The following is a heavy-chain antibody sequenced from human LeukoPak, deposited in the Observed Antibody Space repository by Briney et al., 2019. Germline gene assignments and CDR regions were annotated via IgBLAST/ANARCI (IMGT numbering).Heavy chain of an antibody. CDR1: GYSISSGYY. CDR2: IYHSGST. J-gene: IGHJ1*01. V-gene: IGHV4-38-2*01. CDR3: ARHSPKGYDFWSGYYYKH. D-gene: IGHD3-3*01. Sequence: PSETLSPTCAVSGYSISSGYYWGWIRQPPGKGLEWIGSIYHSGSTYYNPSLKSRVTISVDTSKNQFSLKLSSVTAADTAVYYCARHSPKGYDFWSGYYYKHWGQGTLVTVSS.